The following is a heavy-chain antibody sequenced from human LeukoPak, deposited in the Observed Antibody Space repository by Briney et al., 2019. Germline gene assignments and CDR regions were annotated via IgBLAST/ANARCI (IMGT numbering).Heavy chain of an antibody. Sequence: GGSLRLSCAASGFTFRSYAMSWVRQAPGKGLGWVSTMSGSGGSTYNADSVKGRFTISRDNAKNSLYLQMNSLRAEDTAVYYCARDPGLSPLGAFDIWGQGTMVTVSS. CDR1: GFTFRSYA. V-gene: IGHV3-23*01. CDR2: MSGSGGST. CDR3: ARDPGLSPLGAFDI. D-gene: IGHD3-3*02. J-gene: IGHJ3*02.